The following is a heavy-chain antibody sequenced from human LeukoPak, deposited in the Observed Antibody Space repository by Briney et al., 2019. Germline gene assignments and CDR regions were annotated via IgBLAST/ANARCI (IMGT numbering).Heavy chain of an antibody. CDR1: GGSISSYY. Sequence: SETLSLTCTVSGGSISSYYWSWIRQPPGQGLEWIGYIYYSRSTNYNPSRKSRVTISIDTSKNQFSLKVNSVTAADTAVYYCARHGANRQQLVMAFDIWGQGTMVTVSS. V-gene: IGHV4-59*08. CDR3: ARHGANRQQLVMAFDI. D-gene: IGHD6-13*01. CDR2: IYYSRST. J-gene: IGHJ3*02.